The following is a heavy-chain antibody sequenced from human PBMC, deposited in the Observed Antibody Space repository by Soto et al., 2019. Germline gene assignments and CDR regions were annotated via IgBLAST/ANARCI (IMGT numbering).Heavy chain of an antibody. J-gene: IGHJ3*02. CDR1: GDSMSSYY. CDR2: ISATGTT. CDR3: ARDQSGAADI. D-gene: IGHD7-27*01. Sequence: QVQLQESGPGLVEPSETLSLTCTVSGDSMSSYYWSWIRQSAEKGLEWIGRISATGTTSYMPSLQSRIRLSIDTSKNQFSLNLKFVTAADTAVYFCARDQSGAADIWGQGTMVTVS. V-gene: IGHV4-4*07.